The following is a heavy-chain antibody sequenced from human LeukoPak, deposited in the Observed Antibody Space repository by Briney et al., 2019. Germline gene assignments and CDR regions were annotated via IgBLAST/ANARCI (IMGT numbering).Heavy chain of an antibody. CDR2: INPNSGGT. CDR1: GYTFTNYY. D-gene: IGHD2-2*01. CDR3: ARAQGTSHPFRGGYFDY. V-gene: IGHV1-2*02. J-gene: IGHJ4*02. Sequence: ASVKVSCKASGYTFTNYYIHWVRQAPGQGLEWMGWINPNSGGTNYAQKFQGRVTMTRDTSISTAYMELSRLRSDDTAMYYCARAQGTSHPFRGGYFDYWGQGTLVTVSS.